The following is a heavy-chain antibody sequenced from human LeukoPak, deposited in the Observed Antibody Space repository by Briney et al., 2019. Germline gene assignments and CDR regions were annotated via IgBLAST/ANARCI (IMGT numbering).Heavy chain of an antibody. CDR2: IRSKANSYAT. J-gene: IGHJ6*02. Sequence: PGGSLRLSCAASGFTFSGSAMHWVRQASGKGLEWVGRIRSKANSYATAYAASVKGRFTISRDESKNTAYLQMNSLKTEDTAVYYCTRRLETTSFSRYYYYGMDVWGQGTTVTVSS. D-gene: IGHD4-11*01. V-gene: IGHV3-73*01. CDR1: GFTFSGSA. CDR3: TRRLETTSFSRYYYYGMDV.